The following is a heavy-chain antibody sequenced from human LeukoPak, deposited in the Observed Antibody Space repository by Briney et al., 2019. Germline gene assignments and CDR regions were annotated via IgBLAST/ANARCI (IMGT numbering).Heavy chain of an antibody. V-gene: IGHV3-23*01. Sequence: GGSLRLSCAASGFTFSSYAMSWVRQAPGKGLEWVSAISGSGGSTYYADSVKGRFTISRDNSKNSLYLQMNSLRTEDTALYYCAKDSIWSGYYPLFDYWGQGTLVTVSS. CDR1: GFTFSSYA. CDR2: ISGSGGST. J-gene: IGHJ4*02. CDR3: AKDSIWSGYYPLFDY. D-gene: IGHD3-3*01.